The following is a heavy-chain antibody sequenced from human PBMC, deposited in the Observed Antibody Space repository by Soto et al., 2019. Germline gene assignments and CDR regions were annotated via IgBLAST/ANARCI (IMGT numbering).Heavy chain of an antibody. V-gene: IGHV4-34*01. CDR3: ARAEGRYDFWSGYPSYYYYGMDV. D-gene: IGHD3-3*01. Sequence: SGTLSLTCTVYGGSFSGYYWSWIRQPPGEGLEWIGEINHSGSTNYNPSLKSRVTISVDTSKNQFSLKLSSVTAADTAVYYCARAEGRYDFWSGYPSYYYYGMDVWGQGTTVTVSS. CDR2: INHSGST. CDR1: GGSFSGYY. J-gene: IGHJ6*02.